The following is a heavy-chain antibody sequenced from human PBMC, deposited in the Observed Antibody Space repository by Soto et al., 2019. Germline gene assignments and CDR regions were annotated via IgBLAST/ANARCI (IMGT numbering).Heavy chain of an antibody. V-gene: IGHV3-23*01. Sequence: LRLSCAASGFTFSSYAMSWVRQAPGKGLEWVSAISGSGGSTYYADSVKGRFTISRDNSKNTLYLQMNSLRAEDTAVYYCAKDPSGSYYINWFDPWGQGTLVTVS. CDR3: AKDPSGSYYINWFDP. J-gene: IGHJ5*02. D-gene: IGHD3-10*01. CDR1: GFTFSSYA. CDR2: ISGSGGST.